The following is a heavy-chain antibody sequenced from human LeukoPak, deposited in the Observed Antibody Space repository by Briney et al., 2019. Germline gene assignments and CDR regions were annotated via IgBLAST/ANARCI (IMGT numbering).Heavy chain of an antibody. D-gene: IGHD3-3*01. CDR3: ARDNPTYDFWSGYYGP. Sequence: SETLSLTCTVSGGSISSGDYYWSWIRQPPGKGLEWIGYIYYSESTYYNPSLESRVTISVDTSKNQFSLKLSSVTAADTAVYYCARDNPTYDFWSGYYGPWGQGTLVTVSS. V-gene: IGHV4-30-4*01. CDR2: IYYSEST. J-gene: IGHJ5*02. CDR1: GGSISSGDYY.